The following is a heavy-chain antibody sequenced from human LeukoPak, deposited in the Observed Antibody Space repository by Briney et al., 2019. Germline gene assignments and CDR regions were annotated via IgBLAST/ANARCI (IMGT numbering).Heavy chain of an antibody. J-gene: IGHJ4*02. CDR2: IMPIFGTS. V-gene: IGHV1-69*05. CDR3: ARVRVYSNSWYNPRFDY. Sequence: GASVKLSCKASGGTFSSYAISWVRQPPGQGLEWMGGIMPIFGTSNYAQKFQGRVTITTDESTSTAYMELSSLRSEDTALYYCARVRVYSNSWYNPRFDYWGQGTQVAVSS. CDR1: GGTFSSYA. D-gene: IGHD6-13*01.